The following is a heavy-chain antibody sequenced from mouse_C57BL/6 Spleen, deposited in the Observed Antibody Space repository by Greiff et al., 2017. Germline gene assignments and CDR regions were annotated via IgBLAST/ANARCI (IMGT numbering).Heavy chain of an antibody. Sequence: VQLQQPGAELVKPGASVKLSCKASGYTFTSYWMQWVKQRPGQGLEWIGEIDPSDSYTNYNQKFKGKATLTVDTSSSTAYMQLSSLTSEDSAVYYCARSGRVTTNFDYWGQGTTLTVSS. CDR3: ARSGRVTTNFDY. J-gene: IGHJ2*01. CDR1: GYTFTSYW. CDR2: IDPSDSYT. D-gene: IGHD2-3*01. V-gene: IGHV1-50*01.